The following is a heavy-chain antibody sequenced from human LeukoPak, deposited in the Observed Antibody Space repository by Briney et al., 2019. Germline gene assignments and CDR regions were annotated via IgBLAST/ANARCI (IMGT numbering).Heavy chain of an antibody. CDR2: LYSDGKT. Sequence: PGGSLRLSCAVSGVIVSRNDMTWVRQAPGKGLEWVSPLYSDGKTIYADSVKGRFTISRDNSKNTLNLQMNSLRADDTAVYYCARAVAGLYFDYWGQGTLVTVSS. J-gene: IGHJ4*02. CDR1: GVIVSRND. D-gene: IGHD6-19*01. CDR3: ARAVAGLYFDY. V-gene: IGHV3-53*01.